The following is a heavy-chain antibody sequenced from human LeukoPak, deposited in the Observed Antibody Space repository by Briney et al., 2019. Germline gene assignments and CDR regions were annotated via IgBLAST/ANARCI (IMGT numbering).Heavy chain of an antibody. V-gene: IGHV4-31*03. CDR2: IYYSGST. J-gene: IGHJ4*02. CDR3: ARDNTMIFDY. CDR1: GGSISSGGYY. D-gene: IGHD3-22*01. Sequence: SETLSLTCTVSGGSISSGGYYWSWIRQHPGKGLEWIGYIYYSGSTYYNPSLKSRVTISVGTSKNQFSLKLSSVTAADTAVYYCARDNTMIFDYWGQGTLVTVSS.